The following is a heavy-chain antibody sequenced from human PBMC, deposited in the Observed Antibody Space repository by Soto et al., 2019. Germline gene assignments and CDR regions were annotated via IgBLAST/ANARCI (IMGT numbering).Heavy chain of an antibody. CDR1: GGSISSGGYY. V-gene: IGHV4-31*03. J-gene: IGHJ6*02. CDR3: ARGHTARNYSMDV. Sequence: PSETLSLTCTVSGGSISSGGYYWSWIRQHPGKGLEWIGYIYYSGSTYYNPSLKSRVTISVDTSKNQFSLKMSSVTAADTAVYYCARGHTARNYSMDVWGQGTTVTVSS. D-gene: IGHD5-18*01. CDR2: IYYSGST.